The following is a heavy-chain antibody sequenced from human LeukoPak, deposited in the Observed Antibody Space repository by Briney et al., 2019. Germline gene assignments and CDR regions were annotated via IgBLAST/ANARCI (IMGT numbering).Heavy chain of an antibody. CDR3: ARQRGYCSGGSCYGMFDY. CDR1: GGSVSNSNYY. J-gene: IGHJ4*02. D-gene: IGHD2-15*01. V-gene: IGHV4-39*01. CDR2: IYYSGST. Sequence: SETLSLTCTVSGGSVSNSNYYCGWVRQPRGKGLEWIGSIYYSGSTYYNPSLKRRVTISVDTSKNQFSLKLSSVTAAVTAVYYCARQRGYCSGGSCYGMFDYWGQGTLVTVSS.